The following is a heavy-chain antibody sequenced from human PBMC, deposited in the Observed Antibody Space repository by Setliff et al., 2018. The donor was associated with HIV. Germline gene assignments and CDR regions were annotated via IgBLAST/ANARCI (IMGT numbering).Heavy chain of an antibody. CDR2: VYYTGST. V-gene: IGHV4-59*01. CDR3: ARSSRVNCGGDCYLFDY. D-gene: IGHD2-21*02. J-gene: IGHJ4*02. CDR1: SDSIRFYY. Sequence: SETLSLTCTVSSDSIRFYYWTWIRQPPGKGLEWIGNVYYTGSTNYNPSLKSRITISIDTSKSQFSLKLTSVAAADTAVYYCARSSRVNCGGDCYLFDYWGQGTPVTVSS.